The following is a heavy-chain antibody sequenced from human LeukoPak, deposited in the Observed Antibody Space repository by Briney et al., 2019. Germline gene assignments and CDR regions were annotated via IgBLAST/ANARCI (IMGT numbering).Heavy chain of an antibody. J-gene: IGHJ4*02. D-gene: IGHD2-8*01. CDR2: IRSKAYGGTT. CDR3: TRDFYCTNGVCYTTEWDY. Sequence: GRSLRLSCTASGFTFGDYAMSWVRQAPGKGLEWVGFIRSKAYGGTTEYAASVKGRFTISRDDSKSIAYPQMNSLKTEDTAVYYCTRDFYCTNGVCYTTEWDYWGQGTLVTVSS. CDR1: GFTFGDYA. V-gene: IGHV3-49*04.